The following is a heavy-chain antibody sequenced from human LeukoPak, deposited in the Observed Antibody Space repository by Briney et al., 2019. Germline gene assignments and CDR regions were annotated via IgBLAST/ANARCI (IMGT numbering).Heavy chain of an antibody. CDR1: GYTFTSYG. CDR2: ISAYNGNT. D-gene: IGHD2-15*01. Sequence: ASVKVPCKASGYTFTSYGISWVRQAPGQGLEWMGWISAYNGNTNYAQKLQGRVTMTTDTSTSTAYMELRSLRSDDTAVYYCARGGPYWDYYYYMDVWGKGTMVTVSS. J-gene: IGHJ6*03. V-gene: IGHV1-18*01. CDR3: ARGGPYWDYYYYMDV.